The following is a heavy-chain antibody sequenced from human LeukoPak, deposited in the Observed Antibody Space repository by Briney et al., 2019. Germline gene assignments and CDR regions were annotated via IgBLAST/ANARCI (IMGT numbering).Heavy chain of an antibody. J-gene: IGHJ4*02. CDR2: ISYDGSNK. CDR1: GFTFSSYG. V-gene: IGHV3-30*18. D-gene: IGHD6-19*01. Sequence: TGGSLRLSCAASGFTFSSYGMHWVRQAPGKGLEWVAVISYDGSNKYYADSVKGRFTISRDHSKNTLYLQMNSLRAEDTAVYYCAKDSSGWPFDYWGQGTLVTVST. CDR3: AKDSSGWPFDY.